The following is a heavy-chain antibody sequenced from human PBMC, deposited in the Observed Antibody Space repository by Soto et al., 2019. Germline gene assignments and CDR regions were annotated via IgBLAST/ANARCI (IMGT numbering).Heavy chain of an antibody. CDR1: GFTFSSYG. CDR2: ISYDGSNK. J-gene: IGHJ5*02. D-gene: IGHD6-19*01. Sequence: GGSLRLSCAASGFTFSSYGMHWVRQAPGKGLEWVAVISYDGSNKYYADSVKGRFTISRDNSKNTLYLQMNSLRAEDTAVYYCAKDQDIAVAGTGWFDPWGQGTLVTVSS. V-gene: IGHV3-30*18. CDR3: AKDQDIAVAGTGWFDP.